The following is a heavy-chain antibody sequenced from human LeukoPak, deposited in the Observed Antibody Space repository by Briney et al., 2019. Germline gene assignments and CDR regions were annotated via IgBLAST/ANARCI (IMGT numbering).Heavy chain of an antibody. CDR2: IYPGDSDT. CDR3: ARRRDGYNYVGTDY. J-gene: IGHJ4*02. Sequence: PGESLKISCKGSGYNFTNYWIGWVRQMPGKGLEWMGIIYPGDSDTTYSPSFQGQVTISADKSISTAYLQWSSPKASDTAMYYCARRRDGYNYVGTDYWGQGTLVTVSS. D-gene: IGHD5-24*01. CDR1: GYNFTNYW. V-gene: IGHV5-51*01.